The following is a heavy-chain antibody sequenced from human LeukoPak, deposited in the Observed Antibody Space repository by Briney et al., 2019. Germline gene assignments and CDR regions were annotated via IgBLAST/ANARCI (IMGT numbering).Heavy chain of an antibody. CDR2: IYYSGST. V-gene: IGHV4-39*01. Sequence: SETLSLTCTVSGGSISSSSYYWGWIRQPPGKGLEWIGSIYYSGSTYYNPSLKSRVTISVDTSKNQFSLKLSSVTAADTAVYYCARGSYYYDSSGYLQPWGQGTLVTVSS. CDR3: ARGSYYYDSSGYLQP. J-gene: IGHJ5*02. CDR1: GGSISSSSYY. D-gene: IGHD3-22*01.